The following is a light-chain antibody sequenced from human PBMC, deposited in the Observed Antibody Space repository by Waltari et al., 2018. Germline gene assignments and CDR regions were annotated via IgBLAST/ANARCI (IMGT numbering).Light chain of an antibody. V-gene: IGLV2-23*02. CDR2: EVS. CDR3: CSYVRSTWV. J-gene: IGLJ3*02. CDR1: SSDVGKYNL. Sequence: QSALTQPASVSGSPGQSITISCTGTSSDVGKYNLVSWYQQHPGKAPKVMIYEVSKRPPGVSTRVAGYKSGNTASLTISGLQAEDEADYYCCSYVRSTWVFGGGTKLTVL.